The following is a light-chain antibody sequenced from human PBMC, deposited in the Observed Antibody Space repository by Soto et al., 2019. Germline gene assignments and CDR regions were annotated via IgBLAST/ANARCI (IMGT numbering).Light chain of an antibody. V-gene: IGKV3-20*01. CDR3: QQYGSSRSIT. J-gene: IGKJ5*01. Sequence: EIVLTQSPATLSVSPGERATLSCRASQSISSSYLAWYQQKPGQAPRLLIHGASSRATGTPDRFSGGGSGTDFTLTISRLEPEDFAVYYCQQYGSSRSITFGQGTRLEIK. CDR1: QSISSSY. CDR2: GAS.